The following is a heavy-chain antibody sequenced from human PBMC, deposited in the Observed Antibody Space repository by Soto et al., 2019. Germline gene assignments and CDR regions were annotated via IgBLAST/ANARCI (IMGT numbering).Heavy chain of an antibody. Sequence: SVKVSCKASGGTFSSYAISWVRQAPGQGLEWMGGIIPIFGTANYAQKFQGRVTITADESTSTAYMELSSLRSEDTAVYYCARDPLPSQFYYDSSGYYYPYYFDYWG. V-gene: IGHV1-69*13. J-gene: IGHJ4*01. CDR1: GGTFSSYA. CDR3: ARDPLPSQFYYDSSGYYYPYYFDY. CDR2: IIPIFGTA. D-gene: IGHD3-22*01.